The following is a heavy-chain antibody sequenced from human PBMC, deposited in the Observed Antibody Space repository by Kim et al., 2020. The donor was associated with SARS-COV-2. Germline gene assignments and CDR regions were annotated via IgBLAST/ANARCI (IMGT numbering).Heavy chain of an antibody. V-gene: IGHV3-13*01. Sequence: GGSLRLSCAASGFTFSSYDMHWVRQATGKGLEWVSAIGTAGDTYYPGSVKGRFTISRENAKNSLYLQMNSLRAGDTAVYYCARGRGLWFGELFDFYYGMDVWGQGTTVTVSS. CDR3: ARGRGLWFGELFDFYYGMDV. J-gene: IGHJ6*02. CDR2: IGTAGDT. CDR1: GFTFSSYD. D-gene: IGHD3-10*01.